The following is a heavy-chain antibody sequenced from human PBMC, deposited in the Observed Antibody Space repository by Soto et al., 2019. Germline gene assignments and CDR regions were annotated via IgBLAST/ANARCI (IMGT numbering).Heavy chain of an antibody. D-gene: IGHD6-19*01. J-gene: IGHJ4*02. CDR3: ARGRYSSGWYGSAY. V-gene: IGHV4-59*12. CDR2: IYYSGST. Sequence: PSETLSLTCTVSGGSISSYYWSWIRQPPGKGLEWIGYIYYSGSTNYNPSLKSRVTISVDTSKNQFSLKLSSVTAADTAVYYCARGRYSSGWYGSAYWGQGTLVTVSS. CDR1: GGSISSYY.